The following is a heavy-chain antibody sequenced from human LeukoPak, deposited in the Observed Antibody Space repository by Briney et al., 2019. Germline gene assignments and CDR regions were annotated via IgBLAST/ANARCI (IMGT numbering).Heavy chain of an antibody. CDR1: GGSISSGGYY. V-gene: IGHV4-31*03. Sequence: SETLSLTCTVSGGSISSGGYYWSWIRQHPGKGLEWIGYIYYSGSTYYNPSLKSRVTISVDTSKNQFSLKLSSVTAADTAVYYCASSYDSSGYYGRFFDYWGQGTLVTVSS. J-gene: IGHJ4*02. D-gene: IGHD3-22*01. CDR2: IYYSGST. CDR3: ASSYDSSGYYGRFFDY.